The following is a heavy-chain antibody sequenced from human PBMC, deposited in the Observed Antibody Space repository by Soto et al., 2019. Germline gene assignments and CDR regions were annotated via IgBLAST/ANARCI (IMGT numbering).Heavy chain of an antibody. D-gene: IGHD3-22*01. CDR1: GFPFSSYA. J-gene: IGHJ3*02. CDR2: ISDSGTGT. CDR3: GKDHTVVLREAFDI. V-gene: IGHV3-23*01. Sequence: EGQILESGGGLVLPGGSLRLSCAASGFPFSSYAMDWVRQAPRKWLACVSGISDSGTGTYYADSVKGRFTISRYKSKNTVYLQLKSLGDADTVVYYFGKDHTVVLREAFDIWAQGPMVNVSS.